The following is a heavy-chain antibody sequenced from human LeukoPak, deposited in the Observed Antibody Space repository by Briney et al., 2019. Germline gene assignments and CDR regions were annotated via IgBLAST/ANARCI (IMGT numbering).Heavy chain of an antibody. CDR2: ISWNSGSI. CDR3: AATEWLRYGMDV. J-gene: IGHJ6*02. V-gene: IGHV3-9*01. D-gene: IGHD5-12*01. CDR1: GFTFRSYE. Sequence: QSGGSLRLSCAASGFTFRSYEMNWVRQAPGKGLEWVSGISWNSGSIGYADSVKGRFTISRDNAKNSLYLQMNSLRAEDTALYYCAATEWLRYGMDVWGQGTTVTVSS.